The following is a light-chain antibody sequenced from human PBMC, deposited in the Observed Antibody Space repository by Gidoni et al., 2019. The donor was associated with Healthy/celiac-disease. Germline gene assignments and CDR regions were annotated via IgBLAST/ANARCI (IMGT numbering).Light chain of an antibody. CDR2: DDS. Sequence: SYVLTQPPSLSVAPGQTARITCGGNNIGSKSVHWYQQKPGQAPVLVVYDDSDLPSVIPERFSGSNSGNTATLTISRVEAGDEADYYCQVWDSSSDHYVFGTGTKVTVL. CDR1: NIGSKS. J-gene: IGLJ1*01. V-gene: IGLV3-21*02. CDR3: QVWDSSSDHYV.